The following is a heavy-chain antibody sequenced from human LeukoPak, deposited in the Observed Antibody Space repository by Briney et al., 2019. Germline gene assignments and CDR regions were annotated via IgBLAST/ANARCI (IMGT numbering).Heavy chain of an antibody. CDR2: ISYDGSNK. CDR3: ARGRRTLIVGATRNAFDV. CDR1: GFTFSSFG. Sequence: GGSLRLSCAASGFTFSSFGMHWVRQAPSKGLEWVAVISYDGSNKYYADSVKGRFTISRDNSKNTLYLQMNSLRPEDTAVYYCARGRRTLIVGATRNAFDVWGQGTIVTVSS. V-gene: IGHV3-30*03. D-gene: IGHD1-26*01. J-gene: IGHJ3*01.